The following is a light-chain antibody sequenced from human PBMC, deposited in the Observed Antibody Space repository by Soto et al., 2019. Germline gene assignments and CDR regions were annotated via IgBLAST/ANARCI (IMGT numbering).Light chain of an antibody. V-gene: IGKV3-15*01. CDR1: QSIRST. Sequence: DIVMTQSPATLSVSPGERATLSCRASQSIRSTLALYQQKPVQAPRLLIYGASTRATGIPVRFIGSGSGTEFTLTISSLQSEDFALYYCQQYNNWPLTFGGGTKVEIE. J-gene: IGKJ4*01. CDR2: GAS. CDR3: QQYNNWPLT.